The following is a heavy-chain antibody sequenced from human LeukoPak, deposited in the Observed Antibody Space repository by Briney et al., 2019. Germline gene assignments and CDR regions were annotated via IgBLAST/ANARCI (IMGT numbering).Heavy chain of an antibody. CDR1: GYSFTTYW. CDR2: IYPGDSDT. D-gene: IGHD3-22*01. Sequence: GESLKISCKGSGYSFTTYWIGWVRQMPGRGLEWMGIIYPGDSDTRYSPSFQGQVTISADKPISTAYLQWSSLKASDTAMYYCARQFRDSSGYYSYYFDYWGQGTLVTVSS. CDR3: ARQFRDSSGYYSYYFDY. V-gene: IGHV5-51*01. J-gene: IGHJ4*02.